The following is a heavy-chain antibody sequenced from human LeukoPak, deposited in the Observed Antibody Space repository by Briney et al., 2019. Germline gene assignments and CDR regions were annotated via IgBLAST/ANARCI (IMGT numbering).Heavy chain of an antibody. V-gene: IGHV3-53*04. J-gene: IGHJ6*02. CDR3: ARDRVPREGFGELLVYGMDV. CDR2: ICSGGGT. Sequence: GGSLRLSCAASGFTVSSNYMSWVRQAPGKGLEWVSVICSGGGTYYADSVKGRFTICRHNSKNTLYLQMNSLTAEDTAVYYCARDRVPREGFGELLVYGMDVWGQGTTVTDSS. CDR1: GFTVSSNY. D-gene: IGHD3-10*01.